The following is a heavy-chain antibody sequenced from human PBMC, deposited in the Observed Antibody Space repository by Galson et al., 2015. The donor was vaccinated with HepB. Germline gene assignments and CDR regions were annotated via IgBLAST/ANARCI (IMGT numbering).Heavy chain of an antibody. CDR2: IIPIFGTA. V-gene: IGHV1-69*13. CDR3: ARELLSKRMVRGLIRYWFDP. Sequence: SVKVSCKASGGTFNSYAINWVRQAPGQGLEWMGGIIPIFGTANYAQKFQGRVTITADESTSTAYMELSSLRSEDTAVYYCARELLSKRMVRGLIRYWFDPWGQGTLVTVSS. CDR1: GGTFNSYA. J-gene: IGHJ5*02. D-gene: IGHD3-10*01.